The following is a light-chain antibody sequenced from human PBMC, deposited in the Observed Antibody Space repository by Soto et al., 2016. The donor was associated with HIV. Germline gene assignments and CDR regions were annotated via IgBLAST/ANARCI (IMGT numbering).Light chain of an antibody. J-gene: IGLJ1*01. Sequence: SYELIQPPSVSVAPGKTATISCARNNIGTKSVHWYQQKPGQAPVLVVYDDSDRPSGIPERFSGSNSGSAATLTISRVEAGDEADYYCQVWHSGGDNYVFGPGTKVFV. CDR3: QVWHSGGDNYV. CDR2: DDS. V-gene: IGLV3-21*03. CDR1: NIGTKS.